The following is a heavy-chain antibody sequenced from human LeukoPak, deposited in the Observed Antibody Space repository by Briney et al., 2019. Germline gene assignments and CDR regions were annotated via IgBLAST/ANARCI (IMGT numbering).Heavy chain of an antibody. CDR3: AKGARDGYNWGGDYYYYMDV. Sequence: QSGGSLRLSCAASGFTFSSYGMHWVRQAPGKGLEWVAFIRYDGGKKYYADSVKGRFTISRDNSKNTLYLQMNSLRAEDTAVYYCAKGARDGYNWGGDYYYYMDVWGKGTTVTVSS. CDR1: GFTFSSYG. CDR2: IRYDGGKK. D-gene: IGHD5-24*01. J-gene: IGHJ6*03. V-gene: IGHV3-30*02.